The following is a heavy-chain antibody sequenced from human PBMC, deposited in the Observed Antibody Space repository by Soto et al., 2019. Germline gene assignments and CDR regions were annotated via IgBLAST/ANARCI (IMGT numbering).Heavy chain of an antibody. CDR3: ARGHDANND. V-gene: IGHV4-30-2*01. CDR1: GGSISSGGYS. J-gene: IGHJ4*02. CDR2: IYHSGST. Sequence: QVQLQESGSGVVEPSQTLSLTCAVSGGSISSGGYSWSWIRQPPGKGLEWIGYIYHSGSTYYNPSLKSRVTISMDTSKNQCSLKLNSVTAADTAVYYCARGHDANNDWGQGTLVTVS. D-gene: IGHD2-8*01.